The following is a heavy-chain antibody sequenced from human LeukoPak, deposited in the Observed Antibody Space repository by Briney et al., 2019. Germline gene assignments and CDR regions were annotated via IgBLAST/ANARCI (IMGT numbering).Heavy chain of an antibody. CDR2: ISGSGGSA. D-gene: IGHD3-22*01. J-gene: IGHJ4*02. CDR3: AKYTKGLYYDSSGSFDY. V-gene: IGHV3-23*01. Sequence: GGSLRLSCAASGFTFSSYAMTWVRQAPGKGLEWVSVISGSGGSAHYADSAKDRFTISRDNSKKTLYLQMNSLRAEDTAVYYCAKYTKGLYYDSSGSFDYWGQGTLVTVSS. CDR1: GFTFSSYA.